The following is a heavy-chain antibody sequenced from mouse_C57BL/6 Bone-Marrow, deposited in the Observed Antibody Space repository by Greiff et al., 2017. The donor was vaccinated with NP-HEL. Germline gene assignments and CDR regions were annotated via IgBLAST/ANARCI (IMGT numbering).Heavy chain of an antibody. Sequence: QVQLQQSGAELVKPGASVKLSCKASGYTFTSYWMQWVKQRPGQGLEWIGEIDPSDSYTNYNQKFKGKATLTVDTSSSTAYMQLSSLTSEDAAVYYCARSIWYFDVGGTGTTVTVSS. CDR1: GYTFTSYW. J-gene: IGHJ1*03. CDR3: ARSIWYFDV. CDR2: IDPSDSYT. D-gene: IGHD2-10*02. V-gene: IGHV1-50*01.